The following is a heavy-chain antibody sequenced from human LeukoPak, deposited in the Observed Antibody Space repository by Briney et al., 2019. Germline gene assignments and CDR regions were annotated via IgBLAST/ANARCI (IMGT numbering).Heavy chain of an antibody. J-gene: IGHJ6*02. V-gene: IGHV3-64*01. CDR3: ARAPGYCSGGSCFYYGMDV. D-gene: IGHD2-15*01. Sequence: GGSLRLSCAASGFTFSSYAMHWVRQAPGKGLEYVSAISSNGGSTYHANSVKGRFTISRDNSKNTLYLQMGSLRAEDMAVYYCARAPGYCSGGSCFYYGMDVWGQGTTVTVSS. CDR2: ISSNGGST. CDR1: GFTFSSYA.